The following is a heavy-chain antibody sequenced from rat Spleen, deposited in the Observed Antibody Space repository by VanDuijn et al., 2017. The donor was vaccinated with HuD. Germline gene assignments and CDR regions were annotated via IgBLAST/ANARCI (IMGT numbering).Heavy chain of an antibody. Sequence: EVQLVESGGGLVQPGRSLKLSCAASGFTFSDYNMAWVRQAPRTGLEGVAPISNEGSNTYYRDSVKGRFTISRDNAKSTLYLQMNSLRSEDTATYYCARQDYSGVMDAWGQGASVTVSS. CDR1: GFTFSDYN. J-gene: IGHJ4*01. D-gene: IGHD1-1*01. V-gene: IGHV5-7*01. CDR3: ARQDYSGVMDA. CDR2: ISNEGSNT.